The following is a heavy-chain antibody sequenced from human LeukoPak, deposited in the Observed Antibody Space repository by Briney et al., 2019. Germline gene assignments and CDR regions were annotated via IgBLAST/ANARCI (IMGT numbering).Heavy chain of an antibody. J-gene: IGHJ3*01. CDR1: GYSFTSYW. CDR2: IYPDDSDT. V-gene: IGHV5-51*01. CDR3: ARPNITSYYDSRGYDAFDV. Sequence: GESLKISCKGSGYSFTSYWIGWVRQMPGKGLEWIRSIYPDDSDTRYSPSFQGQVTISADKSVSTAYLQWSSLKASDTAMYFCARPNITSYYDSRGYDAFDVWGQGTIVTVSS. D-gene: IGHD3-22*01.